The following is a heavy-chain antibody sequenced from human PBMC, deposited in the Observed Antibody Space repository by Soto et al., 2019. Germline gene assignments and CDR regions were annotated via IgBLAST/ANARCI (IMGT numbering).Heavy chain of an antibody. V-gene: IGHV1-69*02. D-gene: IGHD3-22*01. J-gene: IGHJ4*02. CDR2: IIPILGIA. Sequence: QVQLVQSGAEVKKPGSSVKVSCKASGGTFSSYTISWVRQAPGQGLEWMGRIIPILGIANYAQKFQGRVKITADKPTSTAYWELSSLRSEDTAVYYCAGSRYDCSAGFDYWGQGTLVTVSS. CDR1: GGTFSSYT. CDR3: AGSRYDCSAGFDY.